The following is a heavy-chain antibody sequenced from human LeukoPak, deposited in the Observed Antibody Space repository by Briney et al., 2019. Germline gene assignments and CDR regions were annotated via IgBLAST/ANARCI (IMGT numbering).Heavy chain of an antibody. Sequence: PGGSLRLSCAASGFTFSNYAMSWVRQAPGKGLEWVSAISGSGGSTYYADSVKGRFTISRDNSKNTLYLQMNSLRVDDTAVYYCAKVGKVLMVYANFGTIDYWGQGTLVTVSS. V-gene: IGHV3-23*01. CDR3: AKVGKVLMVYANFGTIDY. D-gene: IGHD2-8*01. J-gene: IGHJ4*02. CDR1: GFTFSNYA. CDR2: ISGSGGST.